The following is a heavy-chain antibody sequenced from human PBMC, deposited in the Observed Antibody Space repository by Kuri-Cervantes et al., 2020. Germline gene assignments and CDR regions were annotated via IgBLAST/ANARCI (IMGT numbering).Heavy chain of an antibody. CDR3: ASRLDTAMVGYYYGMDV. D-gene: IGHD5-18*01. CDR1: GGSISSGGYS. Sequence: LRLSCAVSGGSISSGGYSWSWIRQPPGKGLEWIGYIYHSGSTYYNPSLKSRVTISVDRSKNQFSLKLSSVTAADTAVYYCASRLDTAMVGYYYGMDVWGQGTTVTVSS. J-gene: IGHJ6*02. CDR2: IYHSGST. V-gene: IGHV4-30-2*01.